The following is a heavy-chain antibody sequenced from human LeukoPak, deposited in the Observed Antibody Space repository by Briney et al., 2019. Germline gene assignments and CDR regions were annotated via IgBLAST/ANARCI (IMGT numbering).Heavy chain of an antibody. D-gene: IGHD1-1*01. J-gene: IGHJ4*02. Sequence: ASVKVSCKASGYTFTSYDINWVRQAPGQGLEWMGWINPNSGGTNYAQKFQGRVTMTRDTSISTAYMELSRLRSDDTAVYYCARASQRGGVHWNDDFDYWGQGTLVTVSS. CDR3: ARASQRGGVHWNDDFDY. CDR2: INPNSGGT. CDR1: GYTFTSYD. V-gene: IGHV1-2*02.